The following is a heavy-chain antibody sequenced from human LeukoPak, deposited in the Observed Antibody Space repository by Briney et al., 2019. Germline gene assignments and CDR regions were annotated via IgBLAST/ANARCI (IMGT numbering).Heavy chain of an antibody. CDR1: GGSISSSSHY. Sequence: SETLSLTCTVSGGSISSSSHYWGWIRQPPGRGLESIGSVYKSGSTYYNPSLKSRVTISVDTSKNQFSLRLSSVTAADTAVYYCARDANGSGSYFGYWGQGTLVTVSS. J-gene: IGHJ4*02. CDR2: VYKSGST. V-gene: IGHV4-39*07. D-gene: IGHD3-10*01. CDR3: ARDANGSGSYFGY.